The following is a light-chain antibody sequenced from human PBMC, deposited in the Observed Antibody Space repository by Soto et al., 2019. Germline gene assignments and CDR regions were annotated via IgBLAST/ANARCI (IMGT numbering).Light chain of an antibody. CDR3: CSYAGSSLYV. V-gene: IGLV2-23*01. Sequence: SALTQPASVSGSPGQSITISCTGTSSGVGSYNLVSWYQQHPGKAPKLMIYEGSKRPSGVSNRFSGSKSGNTASLTISGLQAEDEADYYFCSYAGSSLYVFGTGTKVTVL. CDR1: SSGVGSYNL. CDR2: EGS. J-gene: IGLJ1*01.